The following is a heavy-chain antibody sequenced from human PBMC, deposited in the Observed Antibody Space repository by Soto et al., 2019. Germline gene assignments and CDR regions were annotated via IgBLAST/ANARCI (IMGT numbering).Heavy chain of an antibody. CDR3: ARGVLGYYYYMDV. CDR1: GGSISSYY. V-gene: IGHV4-59*01. CDR2: IYYSGST. D-gene: IGHD3-16*01. Sequence: PSETLSRTCTGSGGSISSYYWSWIRQPPGKGLEWIGYIYYSGSTNYNPSLKSRVTISVDTSKNQFSLKLSSVTAADTAVYYCARGVLGYYYYMDVWGKGTTVTVSS. J-gene: IGHJ6*03.